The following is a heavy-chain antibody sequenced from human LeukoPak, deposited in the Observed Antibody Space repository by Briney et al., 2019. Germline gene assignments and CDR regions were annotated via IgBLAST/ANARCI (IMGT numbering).Heavy chain of an antibody. CDR1: GFTFSRYA. J-gene: IGHJ6*02. Sequence: GRSLSLTCAASGFTFSRYAVHWVRQAPGKGLEWVAVVSYDGFNKYYADSVKGRFSLSRDNSKNTLYLQMNSLRAEDTAVYYCAKVDYYDSSGYADYYYGMDVWGQGTTVTVSS. V-gene: IGHV3-30-3*01. CDR2: VSYDGFNK. D-gene: IGHD3-22*01. CDR3: AKVDYYDSSGYADYYYGMDV.